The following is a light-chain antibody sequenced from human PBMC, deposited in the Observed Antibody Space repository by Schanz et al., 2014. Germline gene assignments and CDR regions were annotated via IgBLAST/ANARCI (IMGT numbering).Light chain of an antibody. V-gene: IGLV2-14*01. Sequence: QSALTQPASVSGSPGQSITISCTGTSSDVGGYNYVSWYQQHPGKAPKLMIYEVSKRPSGVSNRFSGSKSGNTASLTISGLLAEDEADYYCSSYRSSNTVVFGGGTKVTVL. CDR2: EVS. CDR3: SSYRSSNTVV. CDR1: SSDVGGYNY. J-gene: IGLJ2*01.